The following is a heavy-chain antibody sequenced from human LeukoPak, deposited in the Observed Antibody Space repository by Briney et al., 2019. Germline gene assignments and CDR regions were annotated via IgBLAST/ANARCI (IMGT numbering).Heavy chain of an antibody. J-gene: IGHJ5*02. CDR1: GDSVSSNSAA. D-gene: IGHD6-13*01. Sequence: SQTLSLTCAISGDSVSSNSAAWNWIRQSPSRGLEWLGRTYYRSKWYNDYAVSAKSRITINPDTSKNQFSLQLNSVTAADTAVYYCARDQFTSSSWYVGPLGEWFDPWGQGTLVTVSS. CDR3: ARDQFTSSSWYVGPLGEWFDP. CDR2: TYYRSKWYN. V-gene: IGHV6-1*01.